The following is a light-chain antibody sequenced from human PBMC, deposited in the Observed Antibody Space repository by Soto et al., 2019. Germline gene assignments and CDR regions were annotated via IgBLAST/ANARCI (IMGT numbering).Light chain of an antibody. CDR1: QSVSG. J-gene: IGKJ4*01. V-gene: IGKV3-20*01. Sequence: EIVLTQSPGTLSLSPGERATLSCRASQSVSGMAWYQQKRGQAPRLVIYGASTRATGIPDRFSGSGSGTDFTLTIARLEPEDFATYFCQQVESYPSTFGGGTKVEIK. CDR2: GAS. CDR3: QQVESYPST.